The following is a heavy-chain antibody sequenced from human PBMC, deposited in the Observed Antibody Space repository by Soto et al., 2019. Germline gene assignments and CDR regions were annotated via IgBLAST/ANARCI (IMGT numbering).Heavy chain of an antibody. CDR2: IYPGDSDT. V-gene: IGHV5-51*01. J-gene: IGHJ6*02. D-gene: IGHD6-6*01. CDR1: GYSFTSYW. CDR3: ARLGGIAARHYYYYGMDV. Sequence: LGESLKISCKGSGYSFTSYWIGWVRQMPGKGLEWMGIIYPGDSDTRYSPSFQGQVTISADKSISTAYLQWSSLKASDTAMYYCARLGGIAARHYYYYGMDVWGQGTTVTVSS.